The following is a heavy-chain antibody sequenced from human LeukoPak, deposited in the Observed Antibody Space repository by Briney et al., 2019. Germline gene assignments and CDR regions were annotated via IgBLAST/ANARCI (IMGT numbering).Heavy chain of an antibody. Sequence: GGSLRLSCAASGFTVSSNYISWVRQAPGKGLEWVSVIYSGGSTYYADSVQGRFTISRDNSKNTVYLQMNSLRAEDTAVYYCARERGPEMATITVDYSDQGSLVTVSS. CDR1: GFTVSSNY. J-gene: IGHJ4*02. CDR3: ARERGPEMATITVDY. CDR2: IYSGGST. D-gene: IGHD5-24*01. V-gene: IGHV3-53*01.